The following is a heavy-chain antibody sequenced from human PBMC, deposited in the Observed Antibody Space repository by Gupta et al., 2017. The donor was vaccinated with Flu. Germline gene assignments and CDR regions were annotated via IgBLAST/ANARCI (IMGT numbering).Heavy chain of an antibody. Sequence: QVQLVESGGGVVQPGRSLRLSCAASGFTFSSYGMHWVRQAPGKGLGWVAVIWYDGSNKYYADSVKGRFTISRDNSKNTLYLQMNSLRAEDTAVYYCARDFRDSWGLGGAFDIWGQGTMVTVSS. J-gene: IGHJ3*02. V-gene: IGHV3-33*01. CDR3: ARDFRDSWGLGGAFDI. D-gene: IGHD3-16*01. CDR2: IWYDGSNK. CDR1: GFTFSSYG.